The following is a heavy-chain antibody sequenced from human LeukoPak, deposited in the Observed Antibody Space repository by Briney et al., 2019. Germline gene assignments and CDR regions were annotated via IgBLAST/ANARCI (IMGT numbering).Heavy chain of an antibody. D-gene: IGHD2-2*01. CDR1: GYTLTSYD. V-gene: IGHV1-8*01. CDR2: MNPKSGNT. CDR3: ARVSRYCSGTNCYYHYGMDV. Sequence: ASVKVSCKAPGYTLTSYDINWVRQATGQGLEWMGWMNPKSGNTGYAQKFQGRVTMTRNTSISTAYMELSSLRSEDTAVYYCARVSRYCSGTNCYYHYGMDVWGQGTTVTVSS. J-gene: IGHJ6*02.